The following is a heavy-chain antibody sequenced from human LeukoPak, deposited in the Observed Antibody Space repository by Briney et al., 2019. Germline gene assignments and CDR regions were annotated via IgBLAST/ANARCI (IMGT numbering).Heavy chain of an antibody. CDR3: ARVRTGYYFDY. J-gene: IGHJ4*02. D-gene: IGHD3-9*01. Sequence: GGSLRLSCAASGFTFSSYSMSWVRQAPGKGLEWVSFISTSSGSIYYADSVKGRFTISRDNAKNSLYLQMNSLRAEDTAVYYCARVRTGYYFDYWGQGTLVTVSS. CDR2: ISTSSGSI. V-gene: IGHV3-21*01. CDR1: GFTFSSYS.